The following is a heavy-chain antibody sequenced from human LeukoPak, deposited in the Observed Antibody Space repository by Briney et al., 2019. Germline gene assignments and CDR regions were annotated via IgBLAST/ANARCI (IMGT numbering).Heavy chain of an antibody. V-gene: IGHV1-2*02. CDR1: GYTFTGYY. CDR2: INPNSGGT. J-gene: IGHJ1*01. Sequence: ASVKVSCKASGYTFTGYYMHWVRQAPGQGLEWMGWINPNSGGTNYAQKFQGRVTTTRDTSISTAYMELSRLRSDDTAVYYCARSWTPYYYDSSGYYREYFQHWGQGTLVTVSS. CDR3: ARSWTPYYYDSSGYYREYFQH. D-gene: IGHD3-22*01.